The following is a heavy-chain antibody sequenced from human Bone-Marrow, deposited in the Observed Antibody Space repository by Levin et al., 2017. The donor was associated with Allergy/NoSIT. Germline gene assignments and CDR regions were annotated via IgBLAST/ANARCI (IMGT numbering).Heavy chain of an antibody. D-gene: IGHD4-17*01. V-gene: IGHV4-4*07. J-gene: IGHJ4*02. Sequence: SETLSLTCTVSGRSISNSYWSWVRQPAGKGLEWIGRIYSNTGYTSYNPSLKSRVTISADTSKDQFSLRLNSVTAADTAVYFCARADPSAPTYFDSWGQGVLLTVSS. CDR1: GRSISNSY. CDR2: IYSNTGYT. CDR3: ARADPSAPTYFDS.